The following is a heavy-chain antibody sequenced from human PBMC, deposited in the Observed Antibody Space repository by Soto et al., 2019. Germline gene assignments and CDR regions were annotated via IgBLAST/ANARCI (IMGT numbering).Heavy chain of an antibody. J-gene: IGHJ6*03. Sequence: EVQLLESGGGLVQPGGSLRLSCAASGFRLSDSAVSWVRQAPGKGLEGVSSLTVTGDRAFYSDSVKGRFTISRDISKSTLYLQMNSLRAEDTAVYYCAKNGCSYPACYPYYYYVDVWGRGTTVTVSS. CDR3: AKNGCSYPACYPYYYYVDV. V-gene: IGHV3-23*01. CDR1: GFRLSDSA. D-gene: IGHD2-15*01. CDR2: LTVTGDRA.